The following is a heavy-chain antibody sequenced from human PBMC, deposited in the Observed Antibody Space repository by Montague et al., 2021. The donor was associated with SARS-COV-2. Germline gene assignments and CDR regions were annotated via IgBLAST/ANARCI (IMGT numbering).Heavy chain of an antibody. J-gene: IGHJ5*01. CDR1: GGSFSRYG. Sequence: SVKVSCKASGGSFSRYGLSWVRQAPGQGLEWLGGIIFGTTKYAQKFQDRVTITADESTNAGYMELSSLTSEDTAVYYCARVGLGSDSYYIDFVNTNFDSWGQGPLITFSS. D-gene: IGHD3-10*01. CDR3: ARVGLGSDSYYIDFVNTNFDS. V-gene: IGHV1-69*13. CDR2: IIFGTT.